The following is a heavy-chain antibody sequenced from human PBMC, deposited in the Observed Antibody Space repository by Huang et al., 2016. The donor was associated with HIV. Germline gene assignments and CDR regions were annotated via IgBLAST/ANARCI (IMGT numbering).Heavy chain of an antibody. J-gene: IGHJ4*02. D-gene: IGHD6-19*01. CDR3: AREMAARPGFDY. CDR1: GGSVSSGSYY. Sequence: QVQLQESGPGLVKPSETLSLTCTVSGGSVSSGSYYWSWIRQPPGKGLEWIGYIYYSGITNYNPSLKSRVTISVDTSKSQFSLKLSSVTAADTAVYYCAREMAARPGFDYWGQGTLVTVSS. V-gene: IGHV4-61*01. CDR2: IYYSGIT.